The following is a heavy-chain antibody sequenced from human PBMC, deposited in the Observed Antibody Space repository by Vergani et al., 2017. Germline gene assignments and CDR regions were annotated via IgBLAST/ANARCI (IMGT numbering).Heavy chain of an antibody. CDR2: LSASDRRT. D-gene: IGHD6-19*01. CDR1: GFTFIMHA. CDR3: AKVGRSEVAGTFGAFDI. J-gene: IGHJ3*02. V-gene: IGHV3-23*04. Sequence: VQLVESGGGVVQPGRSLRLSCAASGFTFIMHAMSWVRQAPGKGLEWVSTLSASDRRTHYADSVKGRFTISRDNSKNTLFLHMNSLRPEDTAVYYCAKVGRSEVAGTFGAFDIWGQGTMVTVSS.